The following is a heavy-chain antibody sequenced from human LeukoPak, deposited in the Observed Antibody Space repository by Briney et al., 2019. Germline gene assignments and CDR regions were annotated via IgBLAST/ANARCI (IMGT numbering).Heavy chain of an antibody. D-gene: IGHD3-3*02. CDR3: ARAAFLEWEGNWFDP. J-gene: IGHJ5*02. V-gene: IGHV3-21*01. CDR2: ISSSSSYI. Sequence: GGSLRLSCAASGSTFSSYSMNWVRQAPGKGLEWVSSISSSSSYIYYADSVKGRFTISRDNAKNSLYLQMNSLRAEDTAVYYCARAAFLEWEGNWFDPWGQGTLVTVSS. CDR1: GSTFSSYS.